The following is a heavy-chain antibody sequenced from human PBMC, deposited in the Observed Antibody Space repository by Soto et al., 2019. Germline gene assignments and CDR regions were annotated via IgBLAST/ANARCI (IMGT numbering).Heavy chain of an antibody. CDR3: ARAVSYGDYPFVGY. D-gene: IGHD4-17*01. Sequence: ASVKVSCKASGYTFTSYAMHWVRQAPGQRLEWMGWINAGNGNTKYSQKFQGRVTITRDTSASTAYMELSSLRSEDTAVYYCARAVSYGDYPFVGYWGQGTLVTVSS. V-gene: IGHV1-3*01. CDR1: GYTFTSYA. J-gene: IGHJ4*02. CDR2: INAGNGNT.